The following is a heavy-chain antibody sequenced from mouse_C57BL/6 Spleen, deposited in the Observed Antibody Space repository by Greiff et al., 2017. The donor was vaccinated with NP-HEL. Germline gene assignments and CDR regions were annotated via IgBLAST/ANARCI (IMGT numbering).Heavy chain of an antibody. D-gene: IGHD2-3*01. CDR2: SRNKANDYTT. V-gene: IGHV7-1*01. Sequence: EVQLMESGGGLVQSGRSLRLSCATSGFTFSDFYMEWVRQAPGKGLEWIAASRNKANDYTTEYSASVKGRFIVSRDTSQSILYLQMNALRAEDTAIYYCARDGDGYYGYFDVWGTGTTVTVSS. CDR1: GFTFSDFY. J-gene: IGHJ1*03. CDR3: ARDGDGYYGYFDV.